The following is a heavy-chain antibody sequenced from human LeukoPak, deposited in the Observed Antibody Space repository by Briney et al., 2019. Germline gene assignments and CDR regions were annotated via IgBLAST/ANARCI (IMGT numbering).Heavy chain of an antibody. CDR3: ARERQDSSGAYFDY. Sequence: ASVKVSCKASGYTFTSYDINWVRQATGQGLEWVGWMNPNSGNTGYAQKFQGRVTITADKSTSTAYMELSSLRSEDTAVYYCARERQDSSGAYFDYWGQGTLVTVSS. V-gene: IGHV1-8*01. D-gene: IGHD3-22*01. CDR1: GYTFTSYD. CDR2: MNPNSGNT. J-gene: IGHJ4*02.